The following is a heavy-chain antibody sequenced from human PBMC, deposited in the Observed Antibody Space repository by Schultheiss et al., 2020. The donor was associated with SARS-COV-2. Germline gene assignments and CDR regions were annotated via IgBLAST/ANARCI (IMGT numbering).Heavy chain of an antibody. CDR2: IYYSGST. V-gene: IGHV4-61*08. CDR1: GGSISSGGYY. D-gene: IGHD4-11*01. J-gene: IGHJ4*02. Sequence: SQTLSLTCTVSGGSISSGGYYWSWIRQPPGKGLEWIGYIYYSGSTNYNPSLKSRVTISVDTSKNQFSLKLSSVTAADTAVYYCARVRDSNTFDYWGQGTLVTVSS. CDR3: ARVRDSNTFDY.